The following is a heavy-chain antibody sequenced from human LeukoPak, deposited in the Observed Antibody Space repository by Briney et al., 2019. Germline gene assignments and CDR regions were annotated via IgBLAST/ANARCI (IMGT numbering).Heavy chain of an antibody. CDR1: GYTFTSYG. Sequence: ASVKVSCKSSGYTFTSYGISWVRQAPGQGLEWMGWISTNSGYTKYAQKFQDRVTMTTDTSTSTSYMGLRSLRSDDTAVYYCARRGAVSTVTTGVYYYYYMDVWGKGTTVTVSS. CDR2: ISTNSGYT. CDR3: ARRGAVSTVTTGVYYYYYMDV. D-gene: IGHD4-17*01. J-gene: IGHJ6*03. V-gene: IGHV1-18*01.